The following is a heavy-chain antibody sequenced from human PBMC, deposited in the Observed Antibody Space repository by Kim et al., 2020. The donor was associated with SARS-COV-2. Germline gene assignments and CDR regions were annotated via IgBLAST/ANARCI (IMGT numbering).Heavy chain of an antibody. J-gene: IGHJ6*03. D-gene: IGHD6-6*01. CDR3: ARGGSSYYYYYMDV. Sequence: PGSVKGRFTISRENGKNSLYLKMNSLRAGDTAVYYCARGGSSYYYYYMDVWGKGTTVTVSS. V-gene: IGHV3-13*01.